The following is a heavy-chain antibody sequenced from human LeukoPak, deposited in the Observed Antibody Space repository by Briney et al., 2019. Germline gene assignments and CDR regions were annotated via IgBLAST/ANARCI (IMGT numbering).Heavy chain of an antibody. V-gene: IGHV3-21*01. CDR1: GFTFRSYK. CDR2: ISTSSSYM. J-gene: IGHJ4*02. CDR3: ARTDGDYDY. D-gene: IGHD4-17*01. Sequence: GGSLKLSCAASGFTFRSYKMNWVRQAPGKGLEWVSSISTSSSYMYYADSVKGRFTISRDNAKNSLYLQMNSLRPEDTAVYYCARTDGDYDYWGQGTLVTVSS.